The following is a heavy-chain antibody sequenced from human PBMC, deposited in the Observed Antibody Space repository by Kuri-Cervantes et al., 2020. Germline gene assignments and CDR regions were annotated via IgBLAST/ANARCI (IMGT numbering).Heavy chain of an antibody. J-gene: IGHJ4*02. V-gene: IGHV3-23*01. Sequence: GGSWRPPGAASGFTFSSFPMSWVRQAPGKGLGWFSAISGSGGSTYQADTVKGRFNISRDNSKKPLYRQMNSLRAEDTAVYYLAKVADYSKRVYYFDYWGQGTMVTVSS. CDR2: ISGSGGST. D-gene: IGHD4-11*01. CDR1: GFTFSSFP. CDR3: AKVADYSKRVYYFDY.